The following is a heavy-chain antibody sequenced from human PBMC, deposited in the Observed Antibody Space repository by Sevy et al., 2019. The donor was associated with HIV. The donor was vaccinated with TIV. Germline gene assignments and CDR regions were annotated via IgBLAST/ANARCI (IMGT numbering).Heavy chain of an antibody. V-gene: IGHV1-24*01. CDR3: ATVRGVMGWFDP. D-gene: IGHD3-10*01. Sequence: ASVKVSCKVSGYTLTELSMHWVRQAPGKGLEWMGGFDPEDGETIYAQKIQGRVTMTEDTSTDTAYMELSSLRSEDTAVYYCATVRGVMGWFDPWGQGTLVTVSS. J-gene: IGHJ5*02. CDR1: GYTLTELS. CDR2: FDPEDGET.